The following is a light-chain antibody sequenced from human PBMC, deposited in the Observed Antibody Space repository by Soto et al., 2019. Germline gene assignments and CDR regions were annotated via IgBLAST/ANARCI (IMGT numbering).Light chain of an antibody. CDR1: QSISGS. Sequence: DIQMTQSPSTLSASVGDRVTITCRASQSISGSLAWYQQKPGKAPKLLIYKASNLKSGVPSRFSGSGSGTEYTLTISSLQPDDSASYYCQQYNGYWTFGQGTRVEIK. CDR3: QQYNGYWT. V-gene: IGKV1-5*03. J-gene: IGKJ1*01. CDR2: KAS.